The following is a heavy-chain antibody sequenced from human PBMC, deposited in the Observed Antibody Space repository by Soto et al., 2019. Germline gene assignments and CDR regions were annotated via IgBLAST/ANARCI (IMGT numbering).Heavy chain of an antibody. CDR2: IIPMFGTP. V-gene: IGHV1-69*01. CDR3: AAIKTSSWYKWFDP. J-gene: IGHJ5*02. CDR1: GGTFNSYA. D-gene: IGHD6-13*01. Sequence: QVQLVQSGAEVQKPGSSVKVSCKASGGTFNSYAINWVRQAPGQGLEWMGGIIPMFGTPKYAQKFQGRVTVTADESTSTVYMEMTSLTSEDSAVYYCAAIKTSSWYKWFDPWGQGTVVTVSS.